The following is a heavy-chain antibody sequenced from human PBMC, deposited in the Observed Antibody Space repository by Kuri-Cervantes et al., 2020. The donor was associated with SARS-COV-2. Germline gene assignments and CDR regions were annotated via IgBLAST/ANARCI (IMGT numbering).Heavy chain of an antibody. CDR1: GFTFSSYG. J-gene: IGHJ6*02. D-gene: IGHD2-2*01. V-gene: IGHV3-30*18. CDR3: AKALRIVVVPAALGFDYYYGMDV. Sequence: GSLRLSCAASGFTFSSYGMHWVRQAPGKGLEWVAVISYDGSNKYYADSVKGRFTISRDNSKNTLYLQMNSLRAEDTAVYYCAKALRIVVVPAALGFDYYYGMDVWGQGTTVTVSS. CDR2: ISYDGSNK.